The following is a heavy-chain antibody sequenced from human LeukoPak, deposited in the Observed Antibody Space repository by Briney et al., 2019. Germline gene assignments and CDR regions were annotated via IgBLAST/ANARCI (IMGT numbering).Heavy chain of an antibody. Sequence: PSETLSLTCTVSGGSISSYYWSWIRQPPGKGLEWIGYIYYSGGTSYNPSLKSRVAISVDTSNNQFSLKLSSLTAADTAVYYCARDLQSGPPVGWGQGTLVTVSS. V-gene: IGHV4-59*01. J-gene: IGHJ4*02. CDR1: GGSISSYY. CDR2: IYYSGGT. D-gene: IGHD3-16*01. CDR3: ARDLQSGPPVG.